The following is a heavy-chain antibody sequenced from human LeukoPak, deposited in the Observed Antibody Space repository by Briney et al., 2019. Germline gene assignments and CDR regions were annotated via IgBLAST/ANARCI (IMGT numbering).Heavy chain of an antibody. Sequence: PSETLSLTCTVSGGSISSYYWSWIRQPPGKGLEWIGYIYYSGSTNYNPSLKSRVTISVDTSKNQFSLKLSSVTAADTAVYYCARHTRYYDILTGYYSVRVNYFDYWGQGTLVTVSS. D-gene: IGHD3-9*01. CDR3: ARHTRYYDILTGYYSVRVNYFDY. CDR2: IYYSGST. V-gene: IGHV4-59*08. CDR1: GGSISSYY. J-gene: IGHJ4*02.